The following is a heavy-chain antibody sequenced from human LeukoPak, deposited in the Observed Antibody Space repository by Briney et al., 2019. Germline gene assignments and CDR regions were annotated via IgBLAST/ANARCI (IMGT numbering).Heavy chain of an antibody. J-gene: IGHJ4*02. CDR3: ARSPSQQWLVSVHFDY. D-gene: IGHD6-19*01. CDR2: ISYDGSNK. Sequence: GGSLRLSCAASGFTFSSYAMHWVRQAPGKGLEWVAVISYDGSNKYYADSVKGRFTISRDNSKNTLYLQMNSLRAEDTAVYYCARSPSQQWLVSVHFDYWGQGTLVTVSS. V-gene: IGHV3-30*04. CDR1: GFTFSSYA.